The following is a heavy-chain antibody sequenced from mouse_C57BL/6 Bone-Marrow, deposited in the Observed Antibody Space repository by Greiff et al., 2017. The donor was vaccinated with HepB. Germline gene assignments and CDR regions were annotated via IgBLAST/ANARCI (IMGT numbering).Heavy chain of an antibody. CDR1: GYTFTSYW. CDR2: IDPSDSYT. J-gene: IGHJ2*01. Sequence: QVQLQQSGAELVMPGASVKLSCKASGYTFTSYWMHWVKQRPGQGLEWIGEIDPSDSYTNYNQKFKGKSTLTVDKSSSTAYMQLSSLTSEDSAVYYCARSELGRGYFDYWGQGTTLTVSS. V-gene: IGHV1-69*01. CDR3: ARSELGRGYFDY. D-gene: IGHD4-1*01.